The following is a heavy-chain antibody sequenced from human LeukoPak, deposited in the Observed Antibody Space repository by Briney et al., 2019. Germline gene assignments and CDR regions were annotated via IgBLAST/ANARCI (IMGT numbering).Heavy chain of an antibody. CDR2: IYYNGNT. CDR3: AKVRVTPYIAFDQ. Sequence: SETLSLTCAVSGGSIGINNWWSWVRQSPGKGLEWIGEIYYNGNTNYNSSLKSRVTISVDRSKSQFSLRLSSVTAADTGTYYCAKVRVTPYIAFDQWGQGTLVTVSS. CDR1: GGSIGINNW. V-gene: IGHV4-4*02. J-gene: IGHJ4*02. D-gene: IGHD2-21*02.